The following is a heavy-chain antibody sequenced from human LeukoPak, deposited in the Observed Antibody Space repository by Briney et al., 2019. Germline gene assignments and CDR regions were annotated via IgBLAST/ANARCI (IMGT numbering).Heavy chain of an antibody. CDR2: IYYSGST. J-gene: IGHJ4*02. Sequence: SETLSLTCTVSGGSISSYYWSWIRQPPGKGLEWIGYIYYSGSTNYNPSLKSRVAISVDTSKNQFSLKLSSVTAADTAVYYCARTDSSGWYYFDYWGQGTLVTVSS. V-gene: IGHV4-59*01. CDR1: GGSISSYY. CDR3: ARTDSSGWYYFDY. D-gene: IGHD6-19*01.